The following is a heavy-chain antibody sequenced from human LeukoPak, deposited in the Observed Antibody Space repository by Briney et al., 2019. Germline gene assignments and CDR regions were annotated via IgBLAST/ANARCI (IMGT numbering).Heavy chain of an antibody. Sequence: GASVKVSCKASGYTLTSYGISGVRPAPGPGLEWMGWISTYNGNKNYAPKLMAGVTMTTYTSTSTAYMELRSLRSDDTAVYYCARGRTIQRYDAFDIWGQGTMVTVSS. CDR2: ISTYNGNK. CDR1: GYTLTSYG. CDR3: ARGRTIQRYDAFDI. D-gene: IGHD5-18*01. J-gene: IGHJ3*02. V-gene: IGHV1-18*01.